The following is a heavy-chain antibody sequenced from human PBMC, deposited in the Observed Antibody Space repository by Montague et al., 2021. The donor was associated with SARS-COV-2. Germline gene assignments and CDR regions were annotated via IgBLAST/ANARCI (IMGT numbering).Heavy chain of an antibody. J-gene: IGHJ6*02. CDR2: MCCSGNS. CDR3: ARDDILGQGVTKGMDV. Sequence: SETLSLTCTVYGGSISSSNYYWGCLRPPPGQGLEWVRNMCCSGNSYSTPSLRSRVTISIDTSKNPFSLKLSSVTAADTAVYYCARDDILGQGVTKGMDVWGQGTTVTVSS. V-gene: IGHV4-39*07. CDR1: GGSISSSNYY. D-gene: IGHD3-9*01.